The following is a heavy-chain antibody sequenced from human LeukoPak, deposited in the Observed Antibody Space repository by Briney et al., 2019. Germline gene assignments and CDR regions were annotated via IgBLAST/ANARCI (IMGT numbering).Heavy chain of an antibody. J-gene: IGHJ4*02. CDR1: GGSISSYY. D-gene: IGHD6-19*01. Sequence: SETLSITCTVSGGSISSYYWSWIRQPPGKGLEWIGYISYSGSTNYNPSLKSRVTISVDTSKNQFTLKLSSVTAADTAVYYCASLSVAVAGSLDYWGQGTLVTVSS. V-gene: IGHV4-59*01. CDR2: ISYSGST. CDR3: ASLSVAVAGSLDY.